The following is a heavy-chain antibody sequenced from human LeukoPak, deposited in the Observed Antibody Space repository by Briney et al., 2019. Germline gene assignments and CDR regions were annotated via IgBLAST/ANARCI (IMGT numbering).Heavy chain of an antibody. D-gene: IGHD5-18*01. Sequence: PGGSLRLSCAASGFTFSSYTMNWFRQAPGRGLEWVSGISGSGTNTYYADSVKGRFTISRDNSKNTLYLQMNSLRAEDTAVYYCAKGDKPVIAMVKFDYWGHGTLVTVSS. CDR1: GFTFSSYT. CDR3: AKGDKPVIAMVKFDY. CDR2: ISGSGTNT. V-gene: IGHV3-23*01. J-gene: IGHJ5*01.